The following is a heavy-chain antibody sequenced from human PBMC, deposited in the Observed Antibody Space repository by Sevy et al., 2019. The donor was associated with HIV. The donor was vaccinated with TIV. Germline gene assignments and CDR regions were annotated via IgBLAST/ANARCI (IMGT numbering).Heavy chain of an antibody. Sequence: GGSLRLSCAASGFTFSTYAMTWVRQAPGGGLEWVSVIGGSGSSTYYADSVKGRFTISRDNSKNTLFLQMNSLRADDTAVYYCAKDRVSGTYYSGDFDYWGQGTLVTVSS. V-gene: IGHV3-23*01. J-gene: IGHJ4*02. CDR3: AKDRVSGTYYSGDFDY. CDR1: GFTFSTYA. D-gene: IGHD3-10*01. CDR2: IGGSGSST.